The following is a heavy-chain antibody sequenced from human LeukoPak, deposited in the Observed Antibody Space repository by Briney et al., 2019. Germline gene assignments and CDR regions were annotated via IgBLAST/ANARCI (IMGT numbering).Heavy chain of an antibody. V-gene: IGHV1-69*06. Sequence: ASVKVSCKASGGTFSSYAISWVRQAPGQGLEWMGGIIPIFGTANYAQKFQGRVTITADKSTSTAYMELSSLRSEDTAVYYCARGLWFGELLGPYYYYYGMDVWGKGTMVTVSS. CDR3: ARGLWFGELLGPYYYYYGMDV. J-gene: IGHJ6*04. CDR2: IIPIFGTA. CDR1: GGTFSSYA. D-gene: IGHD3-10*01.